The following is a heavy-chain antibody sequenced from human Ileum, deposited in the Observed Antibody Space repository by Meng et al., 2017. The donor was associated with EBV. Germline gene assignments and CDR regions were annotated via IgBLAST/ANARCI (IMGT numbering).Heavy chain of an antibody. J-gene: IGHJ4*02. D-gene: IGHD2-8*01. Sequence: QVQRREPGPGLVGPSGTLSLTCSVSGDPISNEHWWSWVRQSPGKGLEWIGEIHHTRGPNYNPSLKSRVIISVDKSNNHFSLRLSAVTAADTAVYYCASNGAFSLDHWGQGTLVTVSS. CDR3: ASNGAFSLDH. CDR2: IHHTRGP. CDR1: GDPISNEHW. V-gene: IGHV4-4*02.